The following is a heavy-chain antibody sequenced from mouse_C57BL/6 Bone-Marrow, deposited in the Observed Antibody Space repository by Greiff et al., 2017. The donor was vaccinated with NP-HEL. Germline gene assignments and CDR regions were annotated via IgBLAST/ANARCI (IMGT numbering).Heavy chain of an antibody. CDR2: IHPNSGST. V-gene: IGHV1-64*01. Sequence: QVQLQQPGAELVKPGASVKLSCKASGYTFTSYWMHWVKQRPGQGLEWIGMIHPNSGSTNYNEKFKSKATLTADKSSRTAYMQLSSLTYEDSAVYYCARLLTGTYWGQGTTLTVSS. J-gene: IGHJ2*01. D-gene: IGHD4-1*01. CDR3: ARLLTGTY. CDR1: GYTFTSYW.